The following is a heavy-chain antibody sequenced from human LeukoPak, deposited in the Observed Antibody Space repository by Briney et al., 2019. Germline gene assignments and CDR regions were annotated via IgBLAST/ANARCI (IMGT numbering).Heavy chain of an antibody. CDR3: ARPYSSGWRGAFDI. V-gene: IGHV4-59*08. J-gene: IGHJ3*02. D-gene: IGHD6-19*01. Sequence: SETLSLTCTVSGGSISTYYWSWIRQPPGKGLEWIGNIYYSGSTNYNPSLKSRVTISVDTSKNQFSLKLSSVTAADTAIYYCARPYSSGWRGAFDIWGQETMVTVSP. CDR2: IYYSGST. CDR1: GGSISTYY.